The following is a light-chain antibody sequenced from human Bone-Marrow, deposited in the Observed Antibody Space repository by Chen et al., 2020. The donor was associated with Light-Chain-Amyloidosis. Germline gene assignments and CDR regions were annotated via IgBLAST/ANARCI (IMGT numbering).Light chain of an antibody. CDR2: GNN. Sequence: QSVLTQPPSVSGAPGQRVIISCAGNNSNIGAGYDVHWYQQLPGTAPKLLISGNNNRASGVPARVSGSKSGTAASLAIARVQADDEADYYGQSYGGSLSGVFGTGTKVTVL. J-gene: IGLJ1*01. CDR1: NSNIGAGYD. CDR3: QSYGGSLSGV. V-gene: IGLV1-40*01.